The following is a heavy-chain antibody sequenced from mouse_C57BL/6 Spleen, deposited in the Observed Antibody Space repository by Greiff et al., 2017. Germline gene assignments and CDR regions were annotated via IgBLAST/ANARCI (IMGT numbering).Heavy chain of an antibody. CDR3: AREGVTPYWYFDV. D-gene: IGHD2-2*01. V-gene: IGHV1-22*01. Sequence: LVESGASVKMSCKASGYTFTDYNMHWVKQSHGKSLEWIGYINPNNGGTSYNQKFKGKATLTVNKSSSTAYMELRSLTSEDSAVYYCAREGVTPYWYFDVWGTGTTVTVSS. J-gene: IGHJ1*03. CDR2: INPNNGGT. CDR1: GYTFTDYN.